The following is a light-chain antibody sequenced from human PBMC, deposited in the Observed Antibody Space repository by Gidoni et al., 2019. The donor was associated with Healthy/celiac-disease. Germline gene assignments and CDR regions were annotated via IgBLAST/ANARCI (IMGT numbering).Light chain of an antibody. CDR3: QQYNNWPLT. J-gene: IGKJ4*01. V-gene: IGKV3-15*01. CDR2: GSS. Sequence: EIVMTNSPATLSVSPGERATLDCRASQSVSSNLAWYQQKPGQAPRLLIYGSSTRTTGIHARFSGSWSGTEFTLTISSLQSEDFAVYYCQQYNNWPLTFGGGTKVEIK. CDR1: QSVSSN.